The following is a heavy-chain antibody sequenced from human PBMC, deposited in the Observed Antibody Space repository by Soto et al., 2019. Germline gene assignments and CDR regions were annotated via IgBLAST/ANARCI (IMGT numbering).Heavy chain of an antibody. J-gene: IGHJ4*02. CDR1: GYTFTSYD. D-gene: IGHD3-3*01. CDR3: ARVSGPGYITIFGVDFDY. V-gene: IGHV1-8*01. Sequence: QVQLVQSGAEVKKPGASVKVSCKASGYTFTSYDINWVRQATGQGLEWMGWMNPNSGNTGYAQKFQGRVTLTRNTSISTAYVELSSLRSEDTAVYYCARVSGPGYITIFGVDFDYWGQGNLVTVSS. CDR2: MNPNSGNT.